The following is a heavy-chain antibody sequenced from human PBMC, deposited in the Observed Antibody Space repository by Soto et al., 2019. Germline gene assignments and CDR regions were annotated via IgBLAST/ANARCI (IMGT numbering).Heavy chain of an antibody. D-gene: IGHD3-3*01. J-gene: IGHJ4*02. V-gene: IGHV1-3*01. Sequence: QVQLVQSGAEVKKPGASVKVSCKASGYTFTSYAMHWVRQAPGQRLEWMGWINAGNGNTKYSQKFQGRVTITRDTSASTAYMELSSLRSEDTAVYYCARAFTIFGMVPHTYYFDYWGQGTLVTVSS. CDR2: INAGNGNT. CDR3: ARAFTIFGMVPHTYYFDY. CDR1: GYTFTSYA.